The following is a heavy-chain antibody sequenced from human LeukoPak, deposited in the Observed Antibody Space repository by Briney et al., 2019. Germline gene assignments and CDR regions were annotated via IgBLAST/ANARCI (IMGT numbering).Heavy chain of an antibody. J-gene: IGHJ4*02. D-gene: IGHD3-10*01. CDR1: GFSFSTYG. CDR3: VKGRAASVFGGFDY. V-gene: IGHV3-64D*06. Sequence: PGGSLRLSCSASGFSFSTYGIYWVRQAPGKGLEYVSAISSEGGSTHYTDSVKGRFTISRDNSKNTLHLQMNSLRTEDTAVYYCVKGRAASVFGGFDYWGQGTLVTVSS. CDR2: ISSEGGST.